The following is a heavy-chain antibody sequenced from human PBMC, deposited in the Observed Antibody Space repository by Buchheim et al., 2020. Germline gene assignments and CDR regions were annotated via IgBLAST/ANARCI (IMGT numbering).Heavy chain of an antibody. J-gene: IGHJ4*02. CDR3: ARGPGESSAYYYFY. V-gene: IGHV1-69*01. Sequence: QVQLVQSGAEVKKPGSSVKVSCKASGGTFSSDAVNWVRQAPGQRPEWMGGIIPIFRTAKYAPKFQGRVTITADESTSTHYMELSRLRSDDTAMYYCARGPGESSAYYYFYWGQGTL. D-gene: IGHD3-22*01. CDR2: IIPIFRTA. CDR1: GGTFSSDA.